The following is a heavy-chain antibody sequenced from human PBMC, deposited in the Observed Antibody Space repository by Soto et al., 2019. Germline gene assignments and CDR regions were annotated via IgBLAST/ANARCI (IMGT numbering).Heavy chain of an antibody. V-gene: IGHV5-51*01. Sequence: PGESLKISCKGSGYSFTSYWIGWVRQMPGKGLERMGIIYPGDSDTRYSPSFQGQVTISADKSISTAYLQWSSLKASDTAMYYCAREVYVDIVATRDYYYYYGMDVWGQGTTVTVS. CDR2: IYPGDSDT. CDR3: AREVYVDIVATRDYYYYYGMDV. D-gene: IGHD5-12*01. CDR1: GYSFTSYW. J-gene: IGHJ6*02.